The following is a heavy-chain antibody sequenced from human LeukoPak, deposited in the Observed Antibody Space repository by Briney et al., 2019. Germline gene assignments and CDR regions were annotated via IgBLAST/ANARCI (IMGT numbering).Heavy chain of an antibody. CDR3: GGLGDIVLVPAAVV. CDR1: GYSISSGYY. Sequence: SETLSLTCTVSGYSISSGYYWGWIGQPPGKGLEWIGSIYHSGSTYYNPSLKSRVTISVDTSKNQSSLKLSSVTAADTAVYYCGGLGDIVLVPAAVVWGQGTLVTASS. D-gene: IGHD2-2*01. CDR2: IYHSGST. V-gene: IGHV4-38-2*02. J-gene: IGHJ4*02.